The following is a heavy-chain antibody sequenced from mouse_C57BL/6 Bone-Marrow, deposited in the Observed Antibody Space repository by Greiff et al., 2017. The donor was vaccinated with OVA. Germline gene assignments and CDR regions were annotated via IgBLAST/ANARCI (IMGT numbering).Heavy chain of an antibody. CDR2: ISNLAYSI. Sequence: EVMLVESGGGLVQPGGSLKLSCAASGFTFSDYGMAWVRQAPRKGPEWVAFISNLAYSIYYADTVTGRFTISRENAKNTLYLEMSSLRSEDTAMYYCARPSYGTWYFDVWGTGTTVTVSS. CDR3: ARPSYGTWYFDV. J-gene: IGHJ1*03. CDR1: GFTFSDYG. V-gene: IGHV5-15*01. D-gene: IGHD2-1*01.